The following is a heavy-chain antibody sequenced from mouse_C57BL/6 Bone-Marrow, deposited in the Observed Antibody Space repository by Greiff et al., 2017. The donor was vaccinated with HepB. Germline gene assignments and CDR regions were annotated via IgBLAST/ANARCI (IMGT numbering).Heavy chain of an antibody. V-gene: IGHV1-18*01. D-gene: IGHD3-2*02. Sequence: VQLQQSGPELVKPGASVKIPCKASGYTFTDYNMDWVKQSHGKSLEWIGAINPNNGGTIYNQKFTGKATLTVDKSSSTAYMELRSLTSEDTAVYYCARGGSSGYCAMDYWGQGTSVTVSS. CDR2: INPNNGGT. CDR1: GYTFTDYN. J-gene: IGHJ4*01. CDR3: ARGGSSGYCAMDY.